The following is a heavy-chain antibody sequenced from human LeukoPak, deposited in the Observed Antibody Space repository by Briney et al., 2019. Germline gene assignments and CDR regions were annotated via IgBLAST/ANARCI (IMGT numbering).Heavy chain of an antibody. CDR3: AKDRRYFVWSPFDY. CDR1: GFTFSSYG. J-gene: IGHJ4*02. Sequence: GGSLRLSCAASGFTFSSYGMSWVRKAPGKGLEWVSAISDSGGSTYYADSVNGRFTISRDNSKNTLYFQMISLRAEDTAAYYFAKDRRYFVWSPFDYWGEGTLVTVSS. V-gene: IGHV3-23*01. CDR2: ISDSGGST. D-gene: IGHD3-9*01.